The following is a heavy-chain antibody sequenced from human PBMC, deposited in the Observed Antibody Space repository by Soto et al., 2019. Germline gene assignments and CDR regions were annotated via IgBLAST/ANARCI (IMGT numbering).Heavy chain of an antibody. D-gene: IGHD1-1*01. J-gene: IGHJ4*02. V-gene: IGHV1-3*01. CDR1: GYTFTSYA. Sequence: ASVKVSCKASGYTFTSYAMHWVRQAPGQRLEWMGWINAGNGNTKYSQKFQGRVTITRDTSASTAYMELSSLRSEDTAVYYCARDGNWNDEGPIDYWGQGTLVTVSS. CDR3: ARDGNWNDEGPIDY. CDR2: INAGNGNT.